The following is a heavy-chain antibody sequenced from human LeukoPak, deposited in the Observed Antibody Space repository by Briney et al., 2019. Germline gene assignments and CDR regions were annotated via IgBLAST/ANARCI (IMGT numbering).Heavy chain of an antibody. CDR3: ARDRYYGSQNYFHYYYMDV. D-gene: IGHD3-10*01. V-gene: IGHV3-33*01. CDR1: RFTFSSYG. CDR2: IWFAGSKE. Sequence: PGGSLRLSRAASRFTFSSYGMHWVRQAPGKGVEGVAVIWFAGSKEFHAASVQGRSTISRDNSMSTEYLQRNSLRAEETAVYYCARDRYYGSQNYFHYYYMDVWGKGTTVTVSS. J-gene: IGHJ6*03.